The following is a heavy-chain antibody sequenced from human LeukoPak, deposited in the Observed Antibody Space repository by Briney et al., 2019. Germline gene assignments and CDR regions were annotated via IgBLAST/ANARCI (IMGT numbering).Heavy chain of an antibody. CDR3: ARATPGGLHGYSFDY. J-gene: IGHJ4*02. D-gene: IGHD5-24*01. V-gene: IGHV1-8*02. Sequence: GSSVKVSCKASGGTFSSYAINWVRQATGQGLEWMGWMNPNSGNTGFAQKFQDRVSMTRDTSINTAYMELTSLRSGDTAVYYCARATPGGLHGYSFDYWGQGTVVTVYS. CDR1: GGTFSSYA. CDR2: MNPNSGNT.